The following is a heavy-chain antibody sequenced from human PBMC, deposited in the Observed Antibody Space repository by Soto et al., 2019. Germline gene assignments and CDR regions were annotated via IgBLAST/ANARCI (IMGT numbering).Heavy chain of an antibody. V-gene: IGHV4-31*03. CDR3: ARDVVGSDYFDS. CDR2: IYYSGST. D-gene: IGHD1-26*01. Sequence: SETLSLTCTVSGGSISSGGYYWSWIRQHPGKGLEWIGYIYYSGSTYYNPSLKSRVTMTRDTSITTAYVELSRLRSDDTAVYYCARDVVGSDYFDSWGQGTLVTVSS. J-gene: IGHJ4*02. CDR1: GGSISSGGYY.